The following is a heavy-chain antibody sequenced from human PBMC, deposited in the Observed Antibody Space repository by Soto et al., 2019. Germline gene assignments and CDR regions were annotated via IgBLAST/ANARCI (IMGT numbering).Heavy chain of an antibody. J-gene: IGHJ6*02. Sequence: PGGSLRLSCAASGFTFSSYWMSWVRQAPGKGLGWVANIKQGGSAKYYVDSVKGRFTISSDNAKNSLYLQMNSLRAEDTAVYYGARNLRYSSSRYYYFGMDALGPGTTVNVSS. CDR2: IKQGGSAK. D-gene: IGHD6-13*01. CDR1: GFTFSSYW. CDR3: ARNLRYSSSRYYYFGMDA. V-gene: IGHV3-7*01.